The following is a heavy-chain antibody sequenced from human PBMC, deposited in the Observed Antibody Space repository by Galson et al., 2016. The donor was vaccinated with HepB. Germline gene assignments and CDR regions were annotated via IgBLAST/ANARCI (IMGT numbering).Heavy chain of an antibody. V-gene: IGHV4-59*01. J-gene: IGHJ4*02. Sequence: SETLSLTCTVSGGSINSYFWSWIRQPPGKGLEWIGYIFYSGSTNYNPSLMSRATISLDTSKKQFSLKLSSVTAADTAVYYCASTREGSTSWLDFWGQGTLVTVSS. CDR2: IFYSGST. D-gene: IGHD2-2*01. CDR3: ASTREGSTSWLDF. CDR1: GGSINSYF.